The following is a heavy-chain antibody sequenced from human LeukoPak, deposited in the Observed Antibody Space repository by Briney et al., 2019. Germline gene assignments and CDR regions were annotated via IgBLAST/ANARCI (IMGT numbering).Heavy chain of an antibody. D-gene: IGHD3-10*01. Sequence: GGSLRLSCAASGFTFSSYWMSWVRQAPGKGLEWVANIKQDGSEKYYVDSVKGRFTISRDNAKNSLYLQMNSLRAEDTAVYYCAKDITVVRGVDHLDYWGQGTLVTVSS. J-gene: IGHJ4*02. CDR1: GFTFSSYW. CDR2: IKQDGSEK. CDR3: AKDITVVRGVDHLDY. V-gene: IGHV3-7*03.